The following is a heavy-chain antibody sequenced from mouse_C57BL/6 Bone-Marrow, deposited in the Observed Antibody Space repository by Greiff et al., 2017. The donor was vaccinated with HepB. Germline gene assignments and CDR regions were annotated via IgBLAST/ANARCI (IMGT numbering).Heavy chain of an antibody. CDR1: GFTFSDYY. CDR2: ISNGGGST. Sequence: EVKLVESGGGLVQPGGSLKLSCAASGFTFSDYYMYWVRQTPEKRLEWVAYISNGGGSTYYPDTVKGRFTISRDNAKNTLYLQMSRLKSEATAMYYCARQWDYYGSSYFDDWGQGTTLTVSS. D-gene: IGHD1-1*01. V-gene: IGHV5-12*01. CDR3: ARQWDYYGSSYFDD. J-gene: IGHJ2*01.